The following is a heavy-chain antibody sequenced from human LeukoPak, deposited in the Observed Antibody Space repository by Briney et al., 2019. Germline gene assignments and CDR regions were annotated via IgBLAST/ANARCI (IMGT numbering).Heavy chain of an antibody. J-gene: IGHJ4*02. V-gene: IGHV4-59*01. CDR2: IYYSGST. CDR1: GGSISSYY. Sequence: SETLSLTCTVSGGSISSYYWSWIRQPPGKGLEWIGYIYYSGSTNYNPSLKSRVTISVDTSKNQFSLKLSSVTAADTAVYYCATTKDYDSSGYSHFDYWGQGTLVTVSS. D-gene: IGHD3-22*01. CDR3: ATTKDYDSSGYSHFDY.